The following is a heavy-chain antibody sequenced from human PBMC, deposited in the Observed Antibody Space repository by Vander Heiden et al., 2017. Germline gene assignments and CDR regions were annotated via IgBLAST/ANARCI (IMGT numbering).Heavy chain of an antibody. CDR3: ARDLVYDDDSSGYYGGDD. J-gene: IGHJ4*02. CDR2: INPNSGGT. Sequence: VQLVQSWAEVKKPGASVKVSCKASGYTFTGYYMHWVRQAPGQGLEWMGWINPNSGGTNYAKKFQGRVTMTRDTSISTAYMELSRLRSEETAVSYCARDLVYDDDSSGYYGGDDWCQGTMVTVSS. CDR1: GYTFTGYY. D-gene: IGHD3-22*01. V-gene: IGHV1-2*02.